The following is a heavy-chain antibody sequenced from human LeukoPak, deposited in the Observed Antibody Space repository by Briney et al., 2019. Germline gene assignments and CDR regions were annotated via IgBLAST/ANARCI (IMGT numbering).Heavy chain of an antibody. J-gene: IGHJ6*02. D-gene: IGHD3-9*01. CDR2: TNPNRGNT. Sequence: ASVKVSFKSSGYTFTCYDFNWVRQATAQGLEWVGCTNPNRGNTVYAHKCQGRVTMNRNTIISTAYMELSSLRSEDTAVYYCARGRYFDWLLCSYYYYGMDVWGQGTTVTVSS. CDR1: GYTFTCYD. V-gene: IGHV1-8*01. CDR3: ARGRYFDWLLCSYYYYGMDV.